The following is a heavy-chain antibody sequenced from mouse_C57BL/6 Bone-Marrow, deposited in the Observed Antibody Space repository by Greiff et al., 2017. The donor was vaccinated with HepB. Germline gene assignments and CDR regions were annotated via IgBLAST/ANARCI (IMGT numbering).Heavy chain of an antibody. Sequence: QLQQPGAELVMPGASVKLSCKASGYTFTSYWMHWVKQRPGQGLEWIGEIDPSDSYTNYNQKFKGKSTLTVDKSSSTAYMQLSSLTSEDSAVYYCARDYYGSSSAWFAYWGQGTLVTVSA. V-gene: IGHV1-69*01. D-gene: IGHD1-1*01. J-gene: IGHJ3*01. CDR3: ARDYYGSSSAWFAY. CDR2: IDPSDSYT. CDR1: GYTFTSYW.